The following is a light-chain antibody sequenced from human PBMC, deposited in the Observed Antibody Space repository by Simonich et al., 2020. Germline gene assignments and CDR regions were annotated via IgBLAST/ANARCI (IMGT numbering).Light chain of an antibody. J-gene: IGKJ1*01. CDR3: QQYYSTPWT. Sequence: DIVMTQSPDSLAVSLGERATINCKSSQSVLYSSNNKNYLAWYQKKPGQPPKLLIYWASTREAGVHDRFSGSGSGTDFTLTISSLQAEDVAVYYCQQYYSTPWTFGQGTKVEIK. V-gene: IGKV4-1*01. CDR2: WAS. CDR1: QSVLYSSNNKNY.